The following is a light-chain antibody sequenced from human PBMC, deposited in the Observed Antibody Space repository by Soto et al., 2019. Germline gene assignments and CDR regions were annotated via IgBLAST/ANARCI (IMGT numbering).Light chain of an antibody. CDR1: TSNLGAGYD. V-gene: IGLV1-40*01. CDR2: GNR. CDR3: QAYDYSLTASV. Sequence: QLVLTQPPSVSGAPGQRVTLSCTGNTSNLGAGYDVHWYQQLPGTAPKLVIFGNRNRPSGVPERFSGSKSGTSASLAITGLQAEDEADYYCQAYDYSLTASVFGGGTKVTVL. J-gene: IGLJ3*02.